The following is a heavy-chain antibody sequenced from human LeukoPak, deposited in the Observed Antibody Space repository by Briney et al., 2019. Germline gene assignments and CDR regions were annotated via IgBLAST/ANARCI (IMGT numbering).Heavy chain of an antibody. CDR3: TRIETTVTGFDY. D-gene: IGHD4-11*01. Sequence: GGSLKLSCAASGFTFSGSAMHWLRQTSGKGLAWVGRIRSKTNSDATAYAASVKGRFTISRDDSKNTAYLQMNSLKTEDTAVYYCTRIETTVTGFDYWGQGTLVTVSS. CDR1: GFTFSGSA. V-gene: IGHV3-73*01. CDR2: IRSKTNSDAT. J-gene: IGHJ4*02.